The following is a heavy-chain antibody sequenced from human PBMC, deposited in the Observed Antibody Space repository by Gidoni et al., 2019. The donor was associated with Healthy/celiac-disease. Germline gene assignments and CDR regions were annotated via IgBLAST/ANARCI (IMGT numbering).Heavy chain of an antibody. V-gene: IGHV3-23*01. Sequence: EVQLLESGGGLVQPGGSLRLSCAASGFAFSSYAMSWVRQAPGKGLEWVSAISGSGGSTYYADSVKGRFTISRDNSKNTLYLQMNSLRAEDTAVYYCAKDLRGLRYFDWSPQPFDYWGQGTLVTVSS. CDR1: GFAFSSYA. CDR2: ISGSGGST. CDR3: AKDLRGLRYFDWSPQPFDY. J-gene: IGHJ4*02. D-gene: IGHD3-9*01.